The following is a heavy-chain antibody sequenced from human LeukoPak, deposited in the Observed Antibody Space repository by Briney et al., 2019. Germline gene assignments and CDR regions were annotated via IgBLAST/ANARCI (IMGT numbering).Heavy chain of an antibody. V-gene: IGHV1-18*01. CDR3: ARDGTSTDDY. CDR2: ISGNNDNP. D-gene: IGHD2-2*01. Sequence: GASVRVSCKASGYTFSNFGINWVRQAPGQGLEWMGWISGNNDNPNYGQKFQGRFTVTTDSSTNTAYMELRNLRFDDTAAYYCARDGTSTDDYWGQGTLVTVSS. CDR1: GYTFSNFG. J-gene: IGHJ4*02.